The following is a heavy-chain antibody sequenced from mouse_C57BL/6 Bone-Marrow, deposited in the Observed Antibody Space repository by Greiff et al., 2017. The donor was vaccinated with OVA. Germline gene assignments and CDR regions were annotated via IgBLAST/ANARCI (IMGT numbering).Heavy chain of an antibody. V-gene: IGHV5-9-1*02. Sequence: EVHLVESGEGLVTPGGSLKLTCAASGFTFSSYAMSWVRQTPEKRLEWVAYISSGGDYIYYADTVKGRFTISRDNARNTLYLQMSSLKSEDTAMKCCTRLLDPRDYWGQGTSGTVSS. CDR3: TRLLDPRDY. J-gene: IGHJ4*01. D-gene: IGHD2-1*01. CDR2: ISSGGDYI. CDR1: GFTFSSYA.